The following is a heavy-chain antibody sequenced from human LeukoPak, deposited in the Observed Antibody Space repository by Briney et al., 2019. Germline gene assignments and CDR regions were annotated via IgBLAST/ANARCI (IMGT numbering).Heavy chain of an antibody. V-gene: IGHV3-48*02. Sequence: PGGSLRLSCAASGFTFSSYSMNWVRQAPGKGLEWVSYISSSSNTIYYAYSVKGRFTISRDNAKNSLYLQMNSLRDEDTAVYYCARDILTKQAYSGYDNWGQGTLVTVSS. CDR3: ARDILTKQAYSGYDN. CDR2: ISSSSNTI. J-gene: IGHJ4*02. D-gene: IGHD5-12*01. CDR1: GFTFSSYS.